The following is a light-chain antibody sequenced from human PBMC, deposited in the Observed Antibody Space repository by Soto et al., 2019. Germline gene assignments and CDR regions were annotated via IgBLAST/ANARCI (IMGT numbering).Light chain of an antibody. V-gene: IGLV2-14*01. J-gene: IGLJ1*01. CDR1: SSDVGGCNY. CDR3: SSYTSSSTYV. Sequence: QSALTQPASVPGSPGQSITISCTGTSSDVGGCNYVSWYQQYPGKAPKLMIYEVSNRPSGVSNRFSGSKSGNTASLTISGLQAEDEADYYCSSYTSSSTYVFGTGTKLTVL. CDR2: EVS.